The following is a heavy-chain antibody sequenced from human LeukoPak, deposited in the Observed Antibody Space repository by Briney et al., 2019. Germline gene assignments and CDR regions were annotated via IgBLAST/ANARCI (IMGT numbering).Heavy chain of an antibody. D-gene: IGHD3-10*01. V-gene: IGHV4-4*07. J-gene: IGHJ4*02. CDR3: ARHPPLYYGSGSYYNAPLYYFDY. Sequence: PSQTLSLTCTVSGGSISTTYLSWLRQPAGKGLEWIGRIYTSGNTNYNPSLKSRVTMSVDTSKNQFSLRLASVTAADTALYYCARHPPLYYGSGSYYNAPLYYFDYWGQGTLVTVSS. CDR1: GGSISTTY. CDR2: IYTSGNT.